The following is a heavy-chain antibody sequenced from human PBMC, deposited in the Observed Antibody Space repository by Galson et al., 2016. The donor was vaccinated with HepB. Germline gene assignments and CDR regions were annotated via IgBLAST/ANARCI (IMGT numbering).Heavy chain of an antibody. V-gene: IGHV5-10-1*01. CDR3: ARHCSGGSCYHPDY. J-gene: IGHJ4*02. CDR1: GYSFTSYW. Sequence: QSGAAVKQPGESLRISCKTSGYSFTSYWISWVRQMPGNGLEWMGRLDPSGSYTKYRPSFRGHVTISVDKSTSTAYLEFTSLKSSDNAMYYWARHCSGGSCYHPDYWGQGTLVTVSS. D-gene: IGHD2-15*01. CDR2: LDPSGSYT.